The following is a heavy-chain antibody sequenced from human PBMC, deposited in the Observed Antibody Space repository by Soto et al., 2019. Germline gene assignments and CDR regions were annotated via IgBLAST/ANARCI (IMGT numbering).Heavy chain of an antibody. CDR1: GGSISSYY. Sequence: QVQLQESGPGLVKPSETLSLTCTVSGGSISSYYWSWLRQPAGRGLEWIGRIYTSGSTNYNPSLQSRVTMSVATSKNQFSLKLSSVAAADTAVYYCARLLIAAAATGYYYYYGMDVWGQGTTVTVSS. D-gene: IGHD6-13*01. V-gene: IGHV4-4*07. CDR3: ARLLIAAAATGYYYYYGMDV. J-gene: IGHJ6*02. CDR2: IYTSGST.